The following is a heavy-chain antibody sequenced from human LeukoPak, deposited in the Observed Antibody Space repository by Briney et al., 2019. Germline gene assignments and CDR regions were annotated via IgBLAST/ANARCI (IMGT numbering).Heavy chain of an antibody. V-gene: IGHV3-23*01. CDR3: AKDSYNWNYVDY. D-gene: IGHD1-20*01. J-gene: IGHJ4*02. Sequence: GGSLRLSCAASGFTFNSYAMTWVRQAPGKGLEWVSGVSGSGSSTYYADSVKGRFTISRDNSKNTLYLQMNSLRAEDTAIYYCAKDSYNWNYVDYWGQGTLVTVSS. CDR2: VSGSGSST. CDR1: GFTFNSYA.